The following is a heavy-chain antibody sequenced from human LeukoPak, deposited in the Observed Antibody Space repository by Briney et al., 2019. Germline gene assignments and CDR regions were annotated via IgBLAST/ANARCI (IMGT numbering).Heavy chain of an antibody. D-gene: IGHD3-22*01. CDR2: IYTSGST. CDR1: GGSISSGSYY. J-gene: IGHJ6*03. V-gene: IGHV4-61*02. CDR3: ARGAHSGYYYYYYYMDV. Sequence: SETLSLTCTVSGGSISSGSYYWSWIRQPAGKGLEWIGRIYTSGSTNYNPSLKSRVTISVDTSKNQFSLKLSSVTAADTAVYYCARGAHSGYYYYYYYMDVWGKGTTVTISS.